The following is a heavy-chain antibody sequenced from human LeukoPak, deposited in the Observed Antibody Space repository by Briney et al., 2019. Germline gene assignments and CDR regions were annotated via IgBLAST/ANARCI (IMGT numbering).Heavy chain of an antibody. D-gene: IGHD3-22*01. V-gene: IGHV4-59*08. J-gene: IGHJ4*02. CDR2: IYYSGIT. Sequence: SETLSLTCTVSGGSISSDYWSWLRQPPGKGLEWIGYIYYSGITNYNPSLKSRVTISVDTSKNQFSLKLSSVTAADTPVYYCARLHYESSGYYYFDYWGQGTLVTVSS. CDR3: ARLHYESSGYYYFDY. CDR1: GGSISSDY.